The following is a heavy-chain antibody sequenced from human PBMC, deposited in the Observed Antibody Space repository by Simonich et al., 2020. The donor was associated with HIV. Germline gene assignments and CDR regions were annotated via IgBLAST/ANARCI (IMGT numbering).Heavy chain of an antibody. J-gene: IGHJ4*02. Sequence: QVQLVQSGAEVKKPGSSVKVSCKASGGTFSSYVINWVRQAPGQGLEWMGGIIPMFATSKYAQKFQGRVTITADESTSTAYMELSSLRSEDTAVYYCARGGYSNPYYFDYWGQGTLVTVSS. V-gene: IGHV1-69*13. CDR1: GGTFSSYV. CDR2: IIPMFATS. CDR3: ARGGYSNPYYFDY. D-gene: IGHD5-12*01.